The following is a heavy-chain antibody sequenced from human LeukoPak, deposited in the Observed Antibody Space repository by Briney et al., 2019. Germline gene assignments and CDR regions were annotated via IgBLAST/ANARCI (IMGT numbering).Heavy chain of an antibody. D-gene: IGHD6-13*01. Sequence: ASVTVSCKASGYTFTGYYMHWVRQTPGQGLEWMGWINPNSGGTNYAQKFQGWVTMTRDTSISTAYMELSRLRSDDTAVYYCARDLYYSSSWTYYYYGMDVWGQGTTVTVSS. CDR3: ARDLYYSSSWTYYYYGMDV. J-gene: IGHJ6*02. CDR2: INPNSGGT. V-gene: IGHV1-2*04. CDR1: GYTFTGYY.